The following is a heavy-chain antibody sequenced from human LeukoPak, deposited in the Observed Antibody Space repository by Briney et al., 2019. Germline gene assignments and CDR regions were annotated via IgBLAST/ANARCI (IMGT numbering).Heavy chain of an antibody. CDR1: GGSITSSSYY. V-gene: IGHV4-39*07. D-gene: IGHD3-22*01. CDR3: ARIRAYYYDSSGYYYFDY. CDR2: FYYSGST. J-gene: IGHJ4*02. Sequence: SETLSLTCTVSGGSITSSSYYWGWIRQPPGKGLEWIGSFYYSGSTYYNPSLKSRVTISVDTSKNQFSLKLSSVTAADTAVYYCARIRAYYYDSSGYYYFDYWGQGTLVTVSS.